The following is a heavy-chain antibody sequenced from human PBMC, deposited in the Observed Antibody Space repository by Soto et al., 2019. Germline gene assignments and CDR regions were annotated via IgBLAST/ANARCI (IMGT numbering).Heavy chain of an antibody. V-gene: IGHV3-23*01. Sequence: EVQLLESGGGLVQAGGSLRLSCAASGFTSSRDGMSWVRQAPGKGLEWVSLITDNGGSTYYADSVKGRFTISRDNTKNTLFLQMNSLRAEDTAVYYCAKERATTTAFDYWGQGALVTVSS. CDR3: AKERATTTAFDY. D-gene: IGHD4-17*01. CDR1: GFTSSRDG. CDR2: ITDNGGST. J-gene: IGHJ4*02.